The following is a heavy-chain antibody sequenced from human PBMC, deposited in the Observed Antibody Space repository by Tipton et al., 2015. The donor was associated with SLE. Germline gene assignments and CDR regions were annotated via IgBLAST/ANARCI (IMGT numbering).Heavy chain of an antibody. CDR1: GFTFSSYG. D-gene: IGHD1-1*01. Sequence: SLRLSCAASGFTFSSYGMHWVRQAPGKGLEWVAFIRYDGSNKYYADSVKGRFTISRDNSKNSLYLQMNSLRAEDTAVYYCARNDLERRLDWGRGTLVTVSS. CDR2: IRYDGSNK. V-gene: IGHV3-33*01. CDR3: ARNDLERRLD. J-gene: IGHJ2*01.